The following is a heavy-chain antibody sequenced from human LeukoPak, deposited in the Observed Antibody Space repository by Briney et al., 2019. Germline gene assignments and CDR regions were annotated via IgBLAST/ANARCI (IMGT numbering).Heavy chain of an antibody. J-gene: IGHJ4*02. V-gene: IGHV1-18*04. Sequence: AASVKVSCKASGYTFTGYGISWVRQAPGQGLEWRGWSSDYNGHKNYAQRLQGRVTMTTDTSTNIAYIEWRSLIPDDTAVYYCARDRYGTGSYDYWGQGTLVAVSS. CDR3: ARDRYGTGSYDY. CDR1: GYTFTGYG. D-gene: IGHD3-10*01. CDR2: SSDYNGHK.